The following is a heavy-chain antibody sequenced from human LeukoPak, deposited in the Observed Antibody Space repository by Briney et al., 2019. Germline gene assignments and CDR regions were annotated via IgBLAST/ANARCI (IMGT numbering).Heavy chain of an antibody. D-gene: IGHD6-13*01. J-gene: IGHJ5*02. CDR1: GFTFTSYA. CDR2: ISGDGTFI. Sequence: GGSLRLSCAASGFTFTSYAVNWVRQAPGKGLEWVSAISGDGTFIYYTESVKGRFTISRDSSKSTVYLQMNSLRAEDTAIYYCARDAPQVPAAGVLASWGQGTLVTVSS. V-gene: IGHV3-23*01. CDR3: ARDAPQVPAAGVLAS.